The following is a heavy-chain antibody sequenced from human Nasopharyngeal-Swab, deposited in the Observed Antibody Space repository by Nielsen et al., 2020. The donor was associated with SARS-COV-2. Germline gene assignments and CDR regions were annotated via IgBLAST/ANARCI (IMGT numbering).Heavy chain of an antibody. Sequence: GGSLRLSCAASGFTFSSYWMSWVRQAPGKGLEWVANIKQEGSEKYYVDSVKGRFTISRDNAKNSLYLQMNSLRAEDTAVYYCARAPKRGSSGYQVVYWGQGTLVTVSS. J-gene: IGHJ4*02. V-gene: IGHV3-7*03. CDR1: GFTFSSYW. D-gene: IGHD3-22*01. CDR3: ARAPKRGSSGYQVVY. CDR2: IKQEGSEK.